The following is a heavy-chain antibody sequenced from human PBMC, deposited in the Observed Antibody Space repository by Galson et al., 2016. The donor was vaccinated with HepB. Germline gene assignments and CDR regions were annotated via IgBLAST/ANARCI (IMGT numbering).Heavy chain of an antibody. Sequence: SETLSLTCAVSGASISTAHWWSWVRQTPGKGLECIGEVYHSGGTNYNPPLKSRVTMSVDESKNQFLLNLTSVTAADTGVYYCARKGGTTGTTWGWIDTWGQGSLVTVSS. CDR1: GASISTAHW. D-gene: IGHD1-1*01. V-gene: IGHV4-4*02. CDR3: ARKGGTTGTTWGWIDT. J-gene: IGHJ5*02. CDR2: VYHSGGT.